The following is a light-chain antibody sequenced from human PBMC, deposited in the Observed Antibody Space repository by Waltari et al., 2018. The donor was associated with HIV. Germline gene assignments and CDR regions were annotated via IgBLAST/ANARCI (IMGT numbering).Light chain of an antibody. CDR1: SSDLGGYNH. CDR3: SSYAGSNNYVV. CDR2: EVT. Sequence: QSALTQPPSASGSPGQPVTIACTGPSSDLGGYNHVSWYQQYPGKAPKRMIYEVTKRPSGVPDRFSGSKSGNTASLTVSGLQAEDEADYYCSSYAGSNNYVVFGGGTRLTVL. V-gene: IGLV2-8*01. J-gene: IGLJ2*01.